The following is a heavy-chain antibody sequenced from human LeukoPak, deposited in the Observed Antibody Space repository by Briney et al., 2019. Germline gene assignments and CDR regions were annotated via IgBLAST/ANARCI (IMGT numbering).Heavy chain of an antibody. J-gene: IGHJ4*02. CDR1: GFTFSSYE. CDR2: ISSNGGST. D-gene: IGHD3-22*01. V-gene: IGHV3-64D*09. CDR3: VKSSGRYYYDSSGYYYVYDY. Sequence: QPGGSLRLSCAASGFTFSSYEMNWVRQAPGKGLEYVSAISSNGGSTYYADSVKGRFTISRDNSKNTLYLQMSSLRAEDTAVYYCVKSSGRYYYDSSGYYYVYDYWGQGALVTVSS.